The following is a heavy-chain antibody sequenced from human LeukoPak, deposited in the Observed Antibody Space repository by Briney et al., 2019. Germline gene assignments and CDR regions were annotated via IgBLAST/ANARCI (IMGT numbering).Heavy chain of an antibody. CDR2: MNPNSGNT. J-gene: IGHJ4*02. D-gene: IGHD3-16*02. CDR1: GYTFTSYD. CDR3: ARGRAYYDYVWGSYRYYFDY. Sequence: GASVKVSCKASGYTFTSYDINWVRQATGQGLEWMGWMNPNSGNTGYAQKFQGRVTMTRNTSISTAYMELSSLRSEDTAVYYCARGRAYYDYVWGSYRYYFDYWGQGTLVTVSS. V-gene: IGHV1-8*01.